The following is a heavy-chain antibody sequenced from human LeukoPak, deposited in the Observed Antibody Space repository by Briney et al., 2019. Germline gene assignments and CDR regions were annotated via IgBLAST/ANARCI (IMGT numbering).Heavy chain of an antibody. CDR1: GGSISSSSYY. J-gene: IGHJ4*02. Sequence: SETLSLTCTVSGGSISSSSYYWGWIRQPPGKGLEWIGSIYYSGSTYYNPSLKSRVTISVDTSKNQFSLKLSSVTAADTAVYYCATTTSYRRVATFDYWGQGALVTVSS. CDR2: IYYSGST. CDR3: ATTTSYRRVATFDY. D-gene: IGHD5-12*01. V-gene: IGHV4-39*07.